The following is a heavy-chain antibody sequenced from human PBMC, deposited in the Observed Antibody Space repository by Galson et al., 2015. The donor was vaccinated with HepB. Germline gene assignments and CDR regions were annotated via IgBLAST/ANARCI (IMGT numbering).Heavy chain of an antibody. CDR3: AKGASGYFDWLAHQSVGNWFDP. CDR2: ISGSGGNT. CDR1: GFTFRSFA. D-gene: IGHD3-9*01. J-gene: IGHJ5*02. V-gene: IGHV3-23*01. Sequence: SLRLSCAASGFTFRSFAMSWVRQAPGKGLEWVSAISGSGGNTYYADSVKGRFTISRDNSKNTLYLQMNSLRVEDTAVYYCAKGASGYFDWLAHQSVGNWFDPWGQGTLVTVSS.